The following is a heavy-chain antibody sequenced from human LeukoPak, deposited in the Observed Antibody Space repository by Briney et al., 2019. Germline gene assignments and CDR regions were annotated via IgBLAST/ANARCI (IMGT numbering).Heavy chain of an antibody. Sequence: PGGSLRLSCAASGFTFGSYAMSWVRQAPGKGLEWVSAISGSGGSTYYADSVKGRFTISRDNSKNTLYLQMNSLRAEDTAVYYCAKDKMGILEWLSFHDYWGQGTLVTVSS. V-gene: IGHV3-23*01. CDR1: GFTFGSYA. J-gene: IGHJ4*02. CDR2: ISGSGGST. CDR3: AKDKMGILEWLSFHDY. D-gene: IGHD3-3*01.